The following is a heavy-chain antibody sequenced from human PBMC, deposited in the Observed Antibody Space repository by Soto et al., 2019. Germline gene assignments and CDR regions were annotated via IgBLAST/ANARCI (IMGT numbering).Heavy chain of an antibody. CDR1: GGSISSYY. J-gene: IGHJ4*02. Sequence: SETLSLTCTVSGGSISSYYWSWIRQPPGKGLEWIGEIYHSGSTNYNPSLKSRVTISVDKSKNQFSLKLSSVTAADTAVYYCARETTIFGVVIDYWGQGTQVTVSS. CDR3: ARETTIFGVVIDY. V-gene: IGHV4-59*12. D-gene: IGHD3-3*01. CDR2: IYHSGST.